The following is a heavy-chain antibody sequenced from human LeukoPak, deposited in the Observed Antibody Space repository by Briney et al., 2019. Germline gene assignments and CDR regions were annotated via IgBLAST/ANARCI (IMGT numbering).Heavy chain of an antibody. D-gene: IGHD3-22*01. V-gene: IGHV5-51*01. J-gene: IGHJ5*02. CDR3: ARPRDSSGCLLDP. CDR2: IYPGDSDT. Sequence: GESLKISCKGSGYSFTSCWIGWVRQMPGKGLEWMGIIYPGDSDTRYSPSFQGQVTISADKSISTAYLQWSSLKASDTAMYYCARPRDSSGCLLDPWGQGTLVTVSS. CDR1: GYSFTSCW.